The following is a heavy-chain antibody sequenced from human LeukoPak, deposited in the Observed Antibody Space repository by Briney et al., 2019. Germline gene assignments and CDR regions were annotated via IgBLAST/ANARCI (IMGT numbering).Heavy chain of an antibody. Sequence: ASVKVSCKASGGTFSSYAISWVRQAPGQGLEWMGIINPSGGSTSYAQKFQGRVTMTRDTSTSTVYMELSSLRSEDTAVYYCASAPSSSGWYPDYWGQGTLVTVSS. J-gene: IGHJ4*02. CDR3: ASAPSSSGWYPDY. V-gene: IGHV1-46*01. D-gene: IGHD6-19*01. CDR1: GGTFSSYA. CDR2: INPSGGST.